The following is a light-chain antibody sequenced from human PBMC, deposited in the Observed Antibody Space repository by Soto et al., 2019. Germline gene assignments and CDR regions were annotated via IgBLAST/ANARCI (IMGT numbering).Light chain of an antibody. V-gene: IGKV1-13*02. CDR1: QGISNA. CDR2: DAS. Sequence: AIQVTQSPSSLSASVGDRVTIACRASQGISNALAWYQQKPGRPPKLLIYDASRLESGVPSRFSGSGSGTDFTLTISSLQPEDISTCYCQQFNSLPLTFGGGTKVEIK. J-gene: IGKJ4*01. CDR3: QQFNSLPLT.